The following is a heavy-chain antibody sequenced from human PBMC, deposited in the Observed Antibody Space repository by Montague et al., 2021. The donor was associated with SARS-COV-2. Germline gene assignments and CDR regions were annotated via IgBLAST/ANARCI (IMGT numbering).Heavy chain of an antibody. CDR3: ARAGEGYYYVSSGFLY. CDR2: VSNSGDTT. J-gene: IGHJ4*02. D-gene: IGHD3-22*01. V-gene: IGHV3-48*03. CDR1: GFIFSSYE. Sequence: SLRLSCAASGFIFSSYEMNWVRQAPGKGLEWVSYVSNSGDTTYYADSVKGRFTISRDNAKNSLYLQMSSLRAEDTAVYYCARAGEGYYYVSSGFLYWGQGILVTVSS.